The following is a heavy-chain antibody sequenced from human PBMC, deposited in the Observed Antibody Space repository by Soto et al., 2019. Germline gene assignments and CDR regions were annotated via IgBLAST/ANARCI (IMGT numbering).Heavy chain of an antibody. J-gene: IGHJ4*02. V-gene: IGHV4-59*02. CDR1: GGSVSSDY. Sequence: SETLSLTCTVSGGSVSSDYWTWIRQPPGKGLEWIGYVYYSGTTDYNPSLKSRVSISVDMSKNQFSLNLRSVTAADTAMYYCARARGNSSPFDDWGQGTLVTVS. CDR2: VYYSGTT. D-gene: IGHD4-4*01. CDR3: ARARGNSSPFDD.